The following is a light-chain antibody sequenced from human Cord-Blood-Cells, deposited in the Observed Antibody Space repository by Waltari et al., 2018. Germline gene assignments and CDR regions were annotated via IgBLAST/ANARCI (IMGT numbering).Light chain of an antibody. CDR3: AAWDDSLNGPV. CDR1: SSNLGSNT. Sequence: QSLLTQPPSASGTPGQRATISCSGSSSNLGSNTVNWYQQLPGTAPKLLIYSNNQRPSGVPDRFSGSKSGTSASLAISGLQSEDEADYYCAAWDDSLNGPVFGGGTKLTVL. CDR2: SNN. J-gene: IGLJ3*02. V-gene: IGLV1-44*01.